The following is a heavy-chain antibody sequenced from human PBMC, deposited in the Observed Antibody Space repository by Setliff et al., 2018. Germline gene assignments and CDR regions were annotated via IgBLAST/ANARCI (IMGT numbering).Heavy chain of an antibody. CDR3: ASYRQDVNY. Sequence: TLSLTCTVSGGSISSGSYYWSWIRQPAGKGLEWIGHIYTSGSTNYNPSLKSRVTISVDTSKNQFSLKLSSVTAADTAVYYCASYRQDVNYWGQGTLVTV. CDR1: GGSISSGSYY. CDR2: IYTSGST. V-gene: IGHV4-61*09. D-gene: IGHD4-4*01. J-gene: IGHJ4*02.